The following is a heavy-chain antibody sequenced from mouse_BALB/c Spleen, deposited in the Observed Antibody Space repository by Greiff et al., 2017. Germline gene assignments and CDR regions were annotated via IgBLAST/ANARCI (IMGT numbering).Heavy chain of an antibody. CDR1: GFTFSSYT. CDR3: TRDSAY. J-gene: IGHJ3*01. CDR2: ISSGGSYT. V-gene: IGHV5-6-4*01. Sequence: EVQVVESGGGLVKPGGSLKLSCAASGFTFSSYTMSWVRQTPEKRLEWVATISSGGSYTYYPDSVKGRFTISRDNAKNTLYLQMSSLKSEDTAMYYCTRDSAYWGQGTLVTVSA.